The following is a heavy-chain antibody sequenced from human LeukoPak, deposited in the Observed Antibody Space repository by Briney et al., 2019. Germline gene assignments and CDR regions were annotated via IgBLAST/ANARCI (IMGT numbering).Heavy chain of an antibody. D-gene: IGHD1-14*01. V-gene: IGHV1-18*01. CDR3: ASGGRRYFDY. CDR2: ITGYNGDT. CDR1: GYTFTSYG. Sequence: ASVKVSCKASGYTFTSYGITWVRQAPGQGGEWMGWITGYNGDTKYAQNLQGRVTMTTDTSTSTAHMELRSLRSDDTAVYYCASGGRRYFDYWGQGTLVTVSS. J-gene: IGHJ4*02.